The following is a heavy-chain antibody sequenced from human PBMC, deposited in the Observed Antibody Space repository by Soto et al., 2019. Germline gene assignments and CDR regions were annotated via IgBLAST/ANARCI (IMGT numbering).Heavy chain of an antibody. V-gene: IGHV1-18*01. CDR1: GYTFSSYG. D-gene: IGHD3-22*01. Sequence: QAQLVQSGPEVKKPGASVKVSCKASGYTFSSYGISWVRQAPGQGLEWLGWISPYDDDTKYAQNLQGRVRMTTDTSTRTVYMDLRSLRSDHTAIYYCARGGYYDSSGSRNYHYYGMDVWGQGTTVTVSS. J-gene: IGHJ6*02. CDR3: ARGGYYDSSGSRNYHYYGMDV. CDR2: ISPYDDDT.